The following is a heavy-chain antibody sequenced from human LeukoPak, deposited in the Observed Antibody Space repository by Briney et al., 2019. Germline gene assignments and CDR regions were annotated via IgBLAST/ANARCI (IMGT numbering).Heavy chain of an antibody. J-gene: IGHJ4*02. CDR2: IYYSGST. V-gene: IGHV4-39*01. CDR3: ARGRPYSGGYHLDY. D-gene: IGHD1-26*01. Sequence: SETLSLTCTVSGDSTSSDRYYGGWVRQPPGKGLECIGNIYYSGSTYYNPSLKSRVTMSVDTSKNQFFLKLNSVTAADTAVYYCARGRPYSGGYHLDYWGQGTLVTVSA. CDR1: GDSTSSDRYY.